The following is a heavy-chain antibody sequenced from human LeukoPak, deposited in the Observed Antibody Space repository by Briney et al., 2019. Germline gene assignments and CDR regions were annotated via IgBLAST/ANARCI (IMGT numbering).Heavy chain of an antibody. Sequence: ASVKVSCKVSGYTLTELSMHWVRQAPGKGLEWMGGFDPEDGETIYAQKFQGRVTMTEDTSTDTAYMELSSPRCEDTAVYYCATAGRVYWYFDLWGRGTLVTVSS. V-gene: IGHV1-24*01. CDR3: ATAGRVYWYFDL. CDR2: FDPEDGET. CDR1: GYTLTELS. J-gene: IGHJ2*01.